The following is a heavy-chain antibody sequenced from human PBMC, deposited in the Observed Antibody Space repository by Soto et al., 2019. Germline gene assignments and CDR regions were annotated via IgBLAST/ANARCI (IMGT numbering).Heavy chain of an antibody. J-gene: IGHJ6*02. CDR3: AREVGHMDV. CDR2: VSPYNGDT. V-gene: IGHV1-18*04. D-gene: IGHD2-2*01. Sequence: QVLLVQSGAEVKKPGASVKVSCKASGYTFTTYGINWVRQAPGQGLEWMGWVSPYNGDTTYAQKFKGRVTMSTDASTSRAYMELRSLRSDDTAVYYCAREVGHMDVWGQGSTVTVSS. CDR1: GYTFTTYG.